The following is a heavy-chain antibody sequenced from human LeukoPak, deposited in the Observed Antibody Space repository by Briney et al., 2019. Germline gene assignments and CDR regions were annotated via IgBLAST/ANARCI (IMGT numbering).Heavy chain of an antibody. CDR1: GFTFSSYA. J-gene: IGHJ3*02. CDR3: ARNTSGFKLGDAFDI. Sequence: TGGSLRLSCAASGFTFSSYAMTWVRQALGKGLEWISAISGSAYSTSYADSVKGRFTISRDNSKNTLYLQMNSLRAEDTAIYYCARNTSGFKLGDAFDIWGQGTMVTVSS. V-gene: IGHV3-23*01. CDR2: ISGSAYST. D-gene: IGHD3-22*01.